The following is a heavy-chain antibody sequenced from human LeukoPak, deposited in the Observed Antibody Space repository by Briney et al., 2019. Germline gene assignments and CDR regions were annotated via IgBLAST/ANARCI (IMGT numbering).Heavy chain of an antibody. CDR2: INPDTGDT. Sequence: ASVKVSCKASGYTFTDYFMHWVRQAPGQGLEWMGWINPDTGDTNYAQKFHGRVTMTRDTSISSAYMDLSRLTSDDTAFYYCARLDLWFGELTIGGFDYWGQGTLVTASS. J-gene: IGHJ4*02. CDR3: ARLDLWFGELTIGGFDY. CDR1: GYTFTDYF. V-gene: IGHV1-2*02. D-gene: IGHD3-10*01.